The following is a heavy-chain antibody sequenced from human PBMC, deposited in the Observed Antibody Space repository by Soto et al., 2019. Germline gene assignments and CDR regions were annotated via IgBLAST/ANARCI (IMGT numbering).Heavy chain of an antibody. CDR2: ISSSSSYI. CDR3: AREGDIVVVVAATLDY. V-gene: IGHV3-21*01. Sequence: GGSLRLSCAASGFTFSSYSMNWVRQAPGKGLEWVSSISSSSSYIYYADSVKGRFTISRDNAKNSLYLQMNSLRAEDTAVYYCAREGDIVVVVAATLDYRGQGTLVTVSS. J-gene: IGHJ4*02. D-gene: IGHD2-15*01. CDR1: GFTFSSYS.